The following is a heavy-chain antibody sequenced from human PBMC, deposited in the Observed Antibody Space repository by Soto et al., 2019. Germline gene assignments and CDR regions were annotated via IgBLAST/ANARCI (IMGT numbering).Heavy chain of an antibody. V-gene: IGHV1-2*02. Sequence: GSVKVSCRASGYTFTRYDINWVRQAPGQGLEWMGWVNGNTGGTNYARKFQGRVTMTRDTSTSTAYMELTRLGSDDTAVYYCARYQAFSARYYFDSRAQRTLLPVSS. CDR1: GYTFTRYD. D-gene: IGHD1-26*01. CDR2: VNGNTGGT. J-gene: IGHJ4*02. CDR3: ARYQAFSARYYFDS.